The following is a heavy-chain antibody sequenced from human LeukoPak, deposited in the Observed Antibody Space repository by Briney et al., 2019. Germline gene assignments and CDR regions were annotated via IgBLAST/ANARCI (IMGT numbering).Heavy chain of an antibody. CDR3: ARLSYGYDY. CDR1: GDSIIGYY. CDR2: IYYSGST. D-gene: IGHD5-18*01. Sequence: SETLSLTCSVSGDSIIGYYWGWIRQPPGKGLEWIGSIYYSGSTYYNPSLKSRVTISVDTSKNQFSLKLSSVTAADTAVYYCARLSYGYDYWGQGTLVTVSS. J-gene: IGHJ4*02. V-gene: IGHV4-39*07.